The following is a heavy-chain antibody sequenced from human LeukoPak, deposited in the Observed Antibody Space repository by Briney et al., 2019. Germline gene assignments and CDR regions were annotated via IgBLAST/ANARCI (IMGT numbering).Heavy chain of an antibody. Sequence: SETLSLTCTVSGGSISNVKHHWGWIRQPPGKGLEWIGSIYYSGSTFYKPSLKSRVTISIDTSKNQFSLKLSSVTAADTAVYYCARVPSLLWFGEYFDYWGQGTLVTVSS. CDR1: GGSISNVKHH. CDR3: ARVPSLLWFGEYFDY. V-gene: IGHV4-39*07. D-gene: IGHD3-10*01. J-gene: IGHJ4*02. CDR2: IYYSGST.